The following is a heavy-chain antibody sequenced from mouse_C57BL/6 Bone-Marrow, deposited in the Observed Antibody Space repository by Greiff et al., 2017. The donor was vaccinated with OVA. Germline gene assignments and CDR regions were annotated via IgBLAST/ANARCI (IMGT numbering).Heavy chain of an antibody. D-gene: IGHD1-1*01. CDR2: IDPEDGET. CDR3: ASITTVVATRGFAY. Sequence: VQLKESGAELVKPGASVKLSCTASGFTIKDYYMHCVKQRTEQGLVWIGRIDPEDGETKYAPKFQGKATITADTSSNTAYLQLSSLTSEDTAVYYCASITTVVATRGFAYWGQGTLVTVSA. CDR1: GFTIKDYY. V-gene: IGHV14-2*01. J-gene: IGHJ3*01.